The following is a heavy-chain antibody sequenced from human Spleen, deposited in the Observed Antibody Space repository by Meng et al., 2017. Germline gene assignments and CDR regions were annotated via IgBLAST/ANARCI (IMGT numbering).Heavy chain of an antibody. D-gene: IGHD4-17*01. V-gene: IGHV3-9*01. CDR2: ISWNSGSI. Sequence: SLKISCAASGFTFDDYGMSWVRQAPGKGLEWVSGISWNSGSIGYADSVKGRFTISRDNSKNTLYLQMNSLRAEDTAVYYCAKDYGDFLGFWNYWGQGTLVTVSS. J-gene: IGHJ4*02. CDR1: GFTFDDYG. CDR3: AKDYGDFLGFWNY.